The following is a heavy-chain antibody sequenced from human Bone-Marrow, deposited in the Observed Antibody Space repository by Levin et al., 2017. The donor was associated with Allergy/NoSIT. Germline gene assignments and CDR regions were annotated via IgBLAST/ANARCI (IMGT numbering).Heavy chain of an antibody. CDR2: IYWDDDK. Sequence: SGPTLVKPTQTLTLTCTFSGFSLSTSGVGVGWIRQPPGKALEWLALIYWDDDKRYSPSLKSRLTITKDTSKNQVVLTMTNMDPVDTGTYYCAHRRTIDRDYYDTSAYYENFDYWGQGTLVTVSS. J-gene: IGHJ4*02. V-gene: IGHV2-5*02. CDR3: AHRRTIDRDYYDTSAYYENFDY. D-gene: IGHD3-22*01. CDR1: GFSLSTSGVG.